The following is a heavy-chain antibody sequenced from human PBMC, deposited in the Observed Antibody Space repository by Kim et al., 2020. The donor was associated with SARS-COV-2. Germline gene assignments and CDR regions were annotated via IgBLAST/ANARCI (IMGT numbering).Heavy chain of an antibody. D-gene: IGHD2-2*02. CDR3: ARQGYNEDSYYFDY. Sequence: SPSFQGHVTISVDKSISTAYLQWSSLKASDTAMYYCARQGYNEDSYYFDYWGQGILVTVSS. J-gene: IGHJ4*02. V-gene: IGHV5-10-1*01.